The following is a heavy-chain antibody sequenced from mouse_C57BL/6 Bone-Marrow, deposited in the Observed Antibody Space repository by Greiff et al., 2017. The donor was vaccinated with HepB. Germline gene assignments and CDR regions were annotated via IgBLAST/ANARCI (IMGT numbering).Heavy chain of an antibody. CDR2: IDPSDSYT. Sequence: VKLMESGAELVKPGASVKLSCKASGYTFTSYWMQWVKQRPGQGLEWFGEIDPSDSYTNYNQKFKGTATLTVDTSSSTAYMQLSSLTSEDAAVYYCARLGLGNWYFDVWGTGTTVTVSS. V-gene: IGHV1-50*01. CDR1: GYTFTSYW. D-gene: IGHD3-3*01. CDR3: ARLGLGNWYFDV. J-gene: IGHJ1*03.